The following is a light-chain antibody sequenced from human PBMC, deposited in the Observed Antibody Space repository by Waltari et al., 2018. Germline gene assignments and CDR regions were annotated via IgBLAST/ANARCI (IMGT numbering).Light chain of an antibody. CDR2: AAS. CDR3: QQSSSTLMYT. Sequence: DIQMTQSPSSLSASVGDRVTMTCRASQSVSRYLSLYQQKPGQAPKLLIFAASVVESEVPSRFSGSGSGTDFTLTINGLQPEDFATYYCQQSSSTLMYTFGQGTKVEI. V-gene: IGKV1-39*01. CDR1: QSVSRY. J-gene: IGKJ2*01.